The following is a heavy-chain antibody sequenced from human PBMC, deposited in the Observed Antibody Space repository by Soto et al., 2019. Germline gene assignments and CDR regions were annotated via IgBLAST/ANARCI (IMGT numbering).Heavy chain of an antibody. V-gene: IGHV3-33*01. J-gene: IGHJ5*02. CDR3: ARGLDYYCTNGVCSNWFDP. CDR2: IWYDGSNK. Sequence: QVQLVESGGGVVQPVRSLRRSCAASGFTFSSYGMHWVRQAPGKGLEWVAVIWYDGSNKYYADSVKGRFTITRDNSKNTLYLPMNSLRAEDTAVYYCARGLDYYCTNGVCSNWFDPWGQGPLVTVSS. CDR1: GFTFSSYG. D-gene: IGHD2-8*01.